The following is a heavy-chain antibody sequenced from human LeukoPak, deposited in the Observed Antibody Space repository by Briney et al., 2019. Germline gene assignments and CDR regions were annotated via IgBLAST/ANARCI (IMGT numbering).Heavy chain of an antibody. D-gene: IGHD3-9*01. CDR3: AKKVRSSSTYYDILTIDY. J-gene: IGHJ4*02. CDR2: ISYDGSNK. V-gene: IGHV3-30*18. Sequence: PGRSLRLSCAASGFTFSSYGMHGVRQAPGKGLEWVAVISYDGSNKYYADSVKGRFTISRDNSKNTLYLQMNSLRAEDTAVYYCAKKVRSSSTYYDILTIDYWGQGTLVTVSS. CDR1: GFTFSSYG.